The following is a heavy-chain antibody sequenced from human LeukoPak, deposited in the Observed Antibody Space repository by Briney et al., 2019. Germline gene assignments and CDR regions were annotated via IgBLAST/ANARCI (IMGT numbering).Heavy chain of an antibody. J-gene: IGHJ4*02. CDR2: IYHSGST. Sequence: SETLSLTCAVSGYSISSGYYWGWIRQPPGKGPEWIGSIYHSGSTYYNPSLKSRVTISVDTSKNQFSLKLSSVTAADTAVYYCARHNLRIAAAGTDYWGQGTLVTVSS. D-gene: IGHD6-13*01. CDR1: GYSISSGYY. V-gene: IGHV4-38-2*01. CDR3: ARHNLRIAAAGTDY.